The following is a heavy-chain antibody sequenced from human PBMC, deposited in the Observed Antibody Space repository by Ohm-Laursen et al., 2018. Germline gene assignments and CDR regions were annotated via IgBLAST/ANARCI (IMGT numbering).Heavy chain of an antibody. CDR2: IKQDGSEK. CDR1: GFTFSSYW. V-gene: IGHV3-7*01. Sequence: SLRLSCAASGFTFSSYWMSWVRQAPGKGLEWVANIKQDGSEKHYVDSVTGRFTISRDNAKNSLYLQMNSLRAEDTAVYYCFSGPSWEIWGQGTVVTVSS. J-gene: IGHJ3*02. CDR3: FSGPSWEI. D-gene: IGHD1-26*01.